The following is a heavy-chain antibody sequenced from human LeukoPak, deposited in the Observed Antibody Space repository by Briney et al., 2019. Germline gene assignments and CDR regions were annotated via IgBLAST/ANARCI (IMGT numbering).Heavy chain of an antibody. CDR3: ARRMQLVAHDAFDI. CDR1: GCSFTSYW. J-gene: IGHJ3*02. D-gene: IGHD6-6*01. V-gene: IGHV5-51*01. Sequence: GEPLKISCKGSGCSFTSYWIGWVRQMPGKGLEWMGIIYPGDSDTRYSPSFQGQVTISADKSISTAYLQWSSLKASDTAMYYCARRMQLVAHDAFDIWGQGTMVTVSS. CDR2: IYPGDSDT.